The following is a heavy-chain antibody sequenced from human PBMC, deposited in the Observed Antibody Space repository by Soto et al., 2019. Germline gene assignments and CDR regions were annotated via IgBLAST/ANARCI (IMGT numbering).Heavy chain of an antibody. V-gene: IGHV1-69*02. CDR2: IIPILGIA. D-gene: IGHD3-9*01. J-gene: IGHJ3*02. CDR1: GGTFSSYT. CDR3: GALRYFDWLLSQAFDI. Sequence: SVKVSCKASGGTFSSYTISWVRQAPGQGLEWMGRIIPILGIANYAQKFQGRVTITADKSTSTAYMELSSLRSEDTAVYYCGALRYFDWLLSQAFDIWGQGTMVTVSS.